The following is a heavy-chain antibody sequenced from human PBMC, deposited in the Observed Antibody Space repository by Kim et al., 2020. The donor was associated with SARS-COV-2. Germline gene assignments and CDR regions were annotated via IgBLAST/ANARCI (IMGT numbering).Heavy chain of an antibody. J-gene: IGHJ4*01. CDR1: GFSFSSFW. V-gene: IGHV3-74*01. CDR2: INDDSVTT. CDR3: VKDGDH. Sequence: GGSLRLSCEASGFSFSSFWMAWVRQAPGKGLVWVSRINDDSVTTNYADSVNGRFTISKDNAKNALSLQMNSLRPEDTAVYYCVKDGDHWGQGTMVTVSS.